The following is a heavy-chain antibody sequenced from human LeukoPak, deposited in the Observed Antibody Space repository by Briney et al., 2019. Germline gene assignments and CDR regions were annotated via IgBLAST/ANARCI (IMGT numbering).Heavy chain of an antibody. J-gene: IGHJ4*02. Sequence: SETLSLTCAVYGGSFSGYYWSWIRQPPGKGLEWIGEINHSGSTNYNPSLKSRVTISVDTSKNQFSLKLSSVTAADTAVYYCARGQNYYYDSTGYFDYWGQGTLVTVSS. D-gene: IGHD3-22*01. CDR2: INHSGST. V-gene: IGHV4-34*01. CDR1: GGSFSGYY. CDR3: ARGQNYYYDSTGYFDY.